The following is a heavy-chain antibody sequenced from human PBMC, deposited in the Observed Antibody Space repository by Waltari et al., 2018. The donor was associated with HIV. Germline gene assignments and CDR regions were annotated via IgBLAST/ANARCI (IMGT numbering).Heavy chain of an antibody. CDR1: GFTFSSYS. J-gene: IGHJ4*02. CDR3: ARGKGRLV. CDR2: ISSSSYI. Sequence: EVQLVESGGGLVKPGWSLRPYCAASGFTFSSYSMNWVRQAPGKGLEWVSSISSSSYIYYADSVKGRFTISRDNAKNSLYLQMNSLRAGDTAFYYCARGKGRLVWGQGTLVTVSS. D-gene: IGHD5-12*01. V-gene: IGHV3-21*01.